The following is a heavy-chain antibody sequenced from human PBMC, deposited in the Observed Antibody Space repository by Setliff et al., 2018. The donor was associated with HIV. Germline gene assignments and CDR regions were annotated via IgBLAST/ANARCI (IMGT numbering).Heavy chain of an antibody. CDR1: GTSFSDHY. Sequence: PSETLSLTCSVYGTSFSDHYWSWVRQTPGKGLEWIGEMNQSGTTNYNPSLKSRLTISLDTSKNQFSLKLTSVTAADTAVYYCARLSGDYYYFDYWGQGTLVTVSS. J-gene: IGHJ4*02. CDR3: ARLSGDYYYFDY. D-gene: IGHD2-21*02. V-gene: IGHV4-34*01. CDR2: MNQSGTT.